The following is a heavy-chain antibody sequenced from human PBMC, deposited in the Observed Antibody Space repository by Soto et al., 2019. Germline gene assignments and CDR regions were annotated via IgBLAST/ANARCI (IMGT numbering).Heavy chain of an antibody. V-gene: IGHV3-9*01. CDR3: AKDKGYNWNDVAAFDI. J-gene: IGHJ3*02. CDR1: GFTFHDFA. Sequence: VQLVESGGGLVQPCKSLRLSCAASGFTFHDFAMHWVRQAPGKGLEWVSGISWNSGSMGYADSVNGRVIISRDNAMNSLYLQMNSLRAEDTALYYCAKDKGYNWNDVAAFDIWGQGTMVTVSS. D-gene: IGHD1-20*01. CDR2: ISWNSGSM.